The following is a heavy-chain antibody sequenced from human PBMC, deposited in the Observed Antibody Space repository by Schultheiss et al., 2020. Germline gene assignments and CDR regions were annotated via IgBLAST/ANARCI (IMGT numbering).Heavy chain of an antibody. Sequence: GESLKISCAASGFTFSSYGMHWVLQAPGKGLEWVAVISYDGSNKYYADSVKGRFTISRDNSKNTLYLQMNSLRAEDTAVYYCAKGVVGATTLLYYYGMDVWGQGTTVTVSS. CDR2: ISYDGSNK. CDR3: AKGVVGATTLLYYYGMDV. J-gene: IGHJ6*02. V-gene: IGHV3-30*18. CDR1: GFTFSSYG. D-gene: IGHD1-26*01.